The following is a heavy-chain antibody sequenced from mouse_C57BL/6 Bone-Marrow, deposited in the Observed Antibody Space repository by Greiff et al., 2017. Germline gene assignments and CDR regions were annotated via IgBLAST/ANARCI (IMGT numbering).Heavy chain of an antibody. CDR3: ARRDSNYLFAY. J-gene: IGHJ3*01. CDR2: IHPNSGST. D-gene: IGHD2-5*01. CDR1: GYTFTSYW. V-gene: IGHV1-64*01. Sequence: VQLQQPGAELVKPGASVKLSCKASGYTFTSYWMPWVKQRPGQGLEWIGMIHPNSGSTNYNEKFKSKATLTVDKSSSTAYMQLSSLTSEDSAVYYCARRDSNYLFAYWGQGTPVTVSA.